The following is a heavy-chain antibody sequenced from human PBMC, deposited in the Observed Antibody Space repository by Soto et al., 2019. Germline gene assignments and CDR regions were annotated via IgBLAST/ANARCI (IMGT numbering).Heavy chain of an antibody. CDR1: GFTFDDYA. J-gene: IGHJ5*02. CDR2: ISWNSGSI. V-gene: IGHV3-9*01. CDR3: AKDTSSGSGYYTWVDP. Sequence: EVQLVESGGGLVQPGRSLRLSCAASGFTFDDYAMHWVRQAPGKGLEWVSGISWNSGSIGYADSVKGRFTISRDNAKNSLYLQMNSLRAEDTALYYCAKDTSSGSGYYTWVDPWGQGTLVTVSS. D-gene: IGHD3-3*01.